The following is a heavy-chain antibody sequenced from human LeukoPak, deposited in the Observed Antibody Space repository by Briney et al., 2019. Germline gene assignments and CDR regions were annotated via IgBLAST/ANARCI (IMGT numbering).Heavy chain of an antibody. V-gene: IGHV3-66*01. J-gene: IGHJ4*02. CDR2: IYSGGST. Sequence: GGSLRLSCAASGFTFSSYAMSWVRQAPGKGLEWVSVIYSGGSTYYADSVKGRFTISRDNSKNTLYLQMNSLRAEDTAVYYCARIAGDYGEFDYWGQGTLVTVSP. CDR1: GFTFSSYA. D-gene: IGHD4-17*01. CDR3: ARIAGDYGEFDY.